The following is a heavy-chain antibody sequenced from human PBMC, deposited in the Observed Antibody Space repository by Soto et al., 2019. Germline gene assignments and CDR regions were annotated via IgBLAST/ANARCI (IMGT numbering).Heavy chain of an antibody. J-gene: IGHJ6*02. Sequence: QVQLVQSGAEVKKPGASVKVSCKASGYTFSTYGISWVRQAPGQGLEWMGWINGYNGNTNYAPKPQGRITMTTDPSTTTAYLELRSLRSDDTAVYYCARMGDVPYYYSGMDVWGQGTTVTVSS. V-gene: IGHV1-18*01. CDR3: ARMGDVPYYYSGMDV. CDR1: GYTFSTYG. CDR2: INGYNGNT. D-gene: IGHD6-6*01.